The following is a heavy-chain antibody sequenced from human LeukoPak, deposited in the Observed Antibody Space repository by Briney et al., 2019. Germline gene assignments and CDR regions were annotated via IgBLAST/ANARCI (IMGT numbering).Heavy chain of an antibody. CDR2: SYYNGNT. Sequence: SETLSLTCTVSGGSITNYYWSWIRQPPGKGLEWIGFSYYNGNTNYNPSLKSRVTISVDMSKNQFSLSLRSVTAADTAVYYCARGYSSSWYFNWFDPWGQGTLVTVSS. CDR1: GGSITNYY. J-gene: IGHJ5*02. D-gene: IGHD6-13*01. CDR3: ARGYSSSWYFNWFDP. V-gene: IGHV4-59*01.